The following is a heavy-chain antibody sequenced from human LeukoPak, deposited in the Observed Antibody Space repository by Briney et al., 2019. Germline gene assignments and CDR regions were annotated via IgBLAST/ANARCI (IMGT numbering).Heavy chain of an antibody. CDR3: ARDLRAHFSTGYYYFDY. Sequence: ASVKVSCKTFGVTFNTYGISWVRQAPGQGLEWLGWINDYNGKTDYAQKFRDRVTMTTDTSTNTAYMELRSLRSDDTAVYYCARDLRAHFSTGYYYFDYWGQGTLVTVSS. D-gene: IGHD3-22*01. CDR2: INDYNGKT. J-gene: IGHJ4*02. V-gene: IGHV1-18*04. CDR1: GVTFNTYG.